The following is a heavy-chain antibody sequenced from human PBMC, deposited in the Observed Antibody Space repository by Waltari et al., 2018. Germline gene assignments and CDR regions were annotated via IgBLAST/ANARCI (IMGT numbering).Heavy chain of an antibody. D-gene: IGHD6-19*01. V-gene: IGHV3-21*01. J-gene: IGHJ4*02. CDR2: ISSSSSYI. CDR3: ARDSSGFSDY. Sequence: EVQLVESGGGLVKPGGSLRLSWSASGFTFSSYSMNWVRQAPGKGLEWVSSISSSSSYIYYADSVKGRFTISRDNAKNSLYLQMNSLRAEDTAVYYCARDSSGFSDYWGQGTLVTVSS. CDR1: GFTFSSYS.